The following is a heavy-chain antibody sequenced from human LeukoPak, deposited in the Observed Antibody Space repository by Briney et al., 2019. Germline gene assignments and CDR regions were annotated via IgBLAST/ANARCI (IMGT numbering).Heavy chain of an antibody. CDR1: GFTFSSYG. Sequence: GGSLRLSCAASGFTFSSYGMHWVRQAPGKGLEWVAVISYDGSNKYYADSVKGRFTISRDNSKNTLYLQMNNLRAEDTAVYYCTTHSGGYWGQGTLVTVSS. CDR2: ISYDGSNK. V-gene: IGHV3-30*03. CDR3: TTHSGGY. D-gene: IGHD3-10*01. J-gene: IGHJ4*02.